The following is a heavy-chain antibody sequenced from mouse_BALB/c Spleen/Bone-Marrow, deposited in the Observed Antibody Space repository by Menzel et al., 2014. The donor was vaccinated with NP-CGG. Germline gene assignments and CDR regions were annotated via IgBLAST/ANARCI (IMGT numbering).Heavy chain of an antibody. V-gene: IGHV1-7*01. Sequence: QVQLKQSGPELAKPGASVKMSCKASGYTFTDTWIHWIKQRPGQGLEWIGYINPSTCYAEYNQNFKDKATLTVDKSSSTAYMQLSSLTSEDSAVYYCARDYWGQGTTLTVSS. CDR1: GYTFTDTW. CDR2: INPSTCYA. J-gene: IGHJ2*01. CDR3: ARDY.